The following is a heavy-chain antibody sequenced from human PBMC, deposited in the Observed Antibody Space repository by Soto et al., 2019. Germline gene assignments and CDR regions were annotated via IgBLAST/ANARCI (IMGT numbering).Heavy chain of an antibody. D-gene: IGHD1-26*01. J-gene: IGHJ4*01. Sequence: EVQLVESGGGLVKPGGSLTLSCAASDFAFSNAWINWVRQAPGKGLEWVGRIKSRALGGTTDFAAPVRGRFAITGDDSRNMVYMQMNNLNTEDTAVYYCTTDSYSPIVEVRFDYWGHGTLVTVSS. CDR2: IKSRALGGTT. CDR3: TTDSYSPIVEVRFDY. V-gene: IGHV3-15*07. CDR1: DFAFSNAW.